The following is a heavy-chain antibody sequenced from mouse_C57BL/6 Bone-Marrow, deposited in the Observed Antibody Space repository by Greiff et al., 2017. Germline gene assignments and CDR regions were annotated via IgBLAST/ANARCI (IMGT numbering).Heavy chain of an antibody. V-gene: IGHV1-69*01. Sequence: QVQLQHPGAELVMPGASVKLSCKASGYTFTSYWMHWVKQRPGKGLEWIGEIDPSDSYTNYNQKFKGKFTLTVDKASSKAYMQLSSLTSEDSSVYYCARDDYDYWGQSTTLTVSS. J-gene: IGHJ2*01. CDR1: GYTFTSYW. CDR2: IDPSDSYT. CDR3: ARDDYDY.